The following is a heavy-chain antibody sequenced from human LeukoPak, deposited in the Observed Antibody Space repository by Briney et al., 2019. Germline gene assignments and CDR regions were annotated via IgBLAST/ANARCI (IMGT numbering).Heavy chain of an antibody. CDR3: ARPPRSGVFGFDP. V-gene: IGHV3-48*03. CDR1: GFTFSSYE. CDR2: ISGSGRTI. Sequence: GESLKISCAASGFTFSSYEMNWVRQAPGKGLQWVSYISGSGRTIYYADSVKGRFTISRDNAKNSLYLQMNSLRAEDTAVYYCARPPRSGVFGFDPWGQGTLVTVSS. J-gene: IGHJ5*02. D-gene: IGHD3-10*01.